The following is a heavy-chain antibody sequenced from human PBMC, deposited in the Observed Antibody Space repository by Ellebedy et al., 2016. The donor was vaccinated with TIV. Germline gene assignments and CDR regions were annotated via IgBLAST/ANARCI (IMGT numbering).Heavy chain of an antibody. Sequence: GESLKISCAASGFTFSIYAMSWVRQAPGKGLEWVSLISGSGDSTYYADSVKGRFTISRDNSKNTVYLQMNSLKTEDTAVYYCARDKNGSPDYWGQGTLVTVSS. D-gene: IGHD1-26*01. J-gene: IGHJ4*02. CDR2: ISGSGDST. CDR3: ARDKNGSPDY. V-gene: IGHV3-23*01. CDR1: GFTFSIYA.